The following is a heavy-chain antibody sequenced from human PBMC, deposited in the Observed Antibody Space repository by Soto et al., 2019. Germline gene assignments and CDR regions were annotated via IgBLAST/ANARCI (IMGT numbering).Heavy chain of an antibody. Sequence: SVKVSCKASGGTFSSYAISWVRQAPGQGLEWMGGIIPIFGTANYAQKFQGRVTITADESTSTAYMELSSLRSEDTAVYYCARGTLYDFWSGYLGQTGYYYYGMDVWGQGTTVTVSS. CDR2: IIPIFGTA. V-gene: IGHV1-69*13. J-gene: IGHJ6*02. CDR1: GGTFSSYA. CDR3: ARGTLYDFWSGYLGQTGYYYYGMDV. D-gene: IGHD3-3*01.